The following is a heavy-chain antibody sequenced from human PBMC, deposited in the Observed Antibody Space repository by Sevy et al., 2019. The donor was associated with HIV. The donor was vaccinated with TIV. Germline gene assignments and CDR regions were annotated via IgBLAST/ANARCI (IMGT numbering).Heavy chain of an antibody. CDR1: GFTFSSYA. J-gene: IGHJ3*02. Sequence: GGSLRLSCAASGFTFSSYAMHWVRQAPGKGLEWVAVISYDGSNKYYADSVKGRFTISRDNSKNTLYLQMNSLRAEDTAVYYCARLSHGSSGRGVAFDIWGQGTMVTVSS. V-gene: IGHV3-30-3*01. CDR2: ISYDGSNK. CDR3: ARLSHGSSGRGVAFDI. D-gene: IGHD3-22*01.